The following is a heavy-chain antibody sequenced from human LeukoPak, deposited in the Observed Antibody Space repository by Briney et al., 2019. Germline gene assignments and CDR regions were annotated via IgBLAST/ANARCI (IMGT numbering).Heavy chain of an antibody. V-gene: IGHV4-30-2*01. CDR3: ARGAYGDYGGEAFDI. J-gene: IGHJ3*02. Sequence: KSSETLSLTCAVSGGSISSGGYSWSWIRQPPGKGLEWIGYIYHSGSTYYNPSLKSRVTISVDRSKNQFSLKLSSVTAADTAVYYCARGAYGDYGGEAFDIWGQGTMVTVSS. D-gene: IGHD4-17*01. CDR2: IYHSGST. CDR1: GGSISSGGYS.